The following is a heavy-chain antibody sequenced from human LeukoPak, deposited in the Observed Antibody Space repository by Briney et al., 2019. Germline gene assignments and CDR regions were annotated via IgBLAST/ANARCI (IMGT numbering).Heavy chain of an antibody. Sequence: GASVKVSCKASGYTFTGYYMHWVRQAPGQGLEWMGWINPNSGGTNYAQKFQGRVTMTRDTSISTAYMELSRLRFDDTAVYYCARASIVVVPAAIVFDYWGQGTLVTVSS. CDR2: INPNSGGT. CDR3: ARASIVVVPAAIVFDY. CDR1: GYTFTGYY. V-gene: IGHV1-2*02. J-gene: IGHJ4*02. D-gene: IGHD2-2*01.